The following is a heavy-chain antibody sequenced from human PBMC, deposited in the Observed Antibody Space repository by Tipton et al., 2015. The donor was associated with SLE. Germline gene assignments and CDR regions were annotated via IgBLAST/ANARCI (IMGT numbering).Heavy chain of an antibody. V-gene: IGHV4-39*07. D-gene: IGHD5-12*01. CDR2: FYYGKST. CDR3: ARLISASDYRTFDH. Sequence: TLSLTCTVSGGSISSSSFYWGWSRQPPGKGLEWIGSFYYGKSTFYNPSLKSRVTISVDTSTNRISLQLSSVTAADTALYYCARLISASDYRTFDHWGQGTLVTVSS. J-gene: IGHJ4*02. CDR1: GGSISSSSFY.